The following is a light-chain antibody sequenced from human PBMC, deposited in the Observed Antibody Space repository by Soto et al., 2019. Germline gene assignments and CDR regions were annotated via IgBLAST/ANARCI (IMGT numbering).Light chain of an antibody. CDR3: QKYTNVPA. J-gene: IGKJ4*01. Sequence: DIQMTQSPSSLSASVGDRVTITCRASQGISNYLAWYQQIPGPVPTLLISAASTLQSGVPSRFSGSGSGTDFTLTSSSLQPEDVATYYCQKYTNVPAFGGGTKVEIK. CDR2: AAS. V-gene: IGKV1-27*01. CDR1: QGISNY.